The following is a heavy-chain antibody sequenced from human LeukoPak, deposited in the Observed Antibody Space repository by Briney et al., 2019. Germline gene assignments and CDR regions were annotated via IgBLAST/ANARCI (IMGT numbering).Heavy chain of an antibody. V-gene: IGHV1-8*01. CDR1: GYTFTSYD. Sequence: ASVKVSCKASGYTFTSYDINWVRQATGQGLEWMGWMNPNSGNTGYAQKFQGRVTMTRNTSISTDYMELSSLRSEDTAVYYCARVYHDFWSGYYRSYYYYMDVWGKGTTVTVSS. J-gene: IGHJ6*03. CDR2: MNPNSGNT. D-gene: IGHD3-3*01. CDR3: ARVYHDFWSGYYRSYYYYMDV.